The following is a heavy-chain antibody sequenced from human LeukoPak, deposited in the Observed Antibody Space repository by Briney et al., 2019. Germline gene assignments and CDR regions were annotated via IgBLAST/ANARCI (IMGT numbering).Heavy chain of an antibody. D-gene: IGHD6-19*01. J-gene: IGHJ4*02. V-gene: IGHV3-74*01. CDR2: INSDGSST. CDR1: GFTFSSYW. CDR3: ARDPGGYSSGWEYFDY. Sequence: GGSLRLSCAASGFTFSSYWMHWVRQAPGKGLVWVSRINSDGSSTSYADSVKGRFTISRDNSKNTLYLQMNSLRAEDTAVYYCARDPGGYSSGWEYFDYWGQGTLVTVSS.